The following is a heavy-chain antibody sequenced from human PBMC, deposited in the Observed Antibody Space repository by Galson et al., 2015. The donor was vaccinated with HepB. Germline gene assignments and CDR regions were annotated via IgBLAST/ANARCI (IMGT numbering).Heavy chain of an antibody. CDR1: GFNFGNYA. Sequence: SLRLSCAASGFNFGNYAMSWVRQTPGKGLEWVSTIVGNAGQIWTADSVKGRFTISRENSRNTLYLQMNSLGVEDTAVYYCAKDLRPDGVYDLDVWGKGATVTVSS. CDR2: IVGNAGQI. CDR3: AKDLRPDGVYDLDV. D-gene: IGHD2-8*01. J-gene: IGHJ6*04. V-gene: IGHV3-23*01.